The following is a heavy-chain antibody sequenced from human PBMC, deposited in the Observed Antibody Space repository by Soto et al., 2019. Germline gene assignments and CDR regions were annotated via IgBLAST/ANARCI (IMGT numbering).Heavy chain of an antibody. D-gene: IGHD4-17*01. J-gene: IGHJ4*02. Sequence: SETLSLTCTVSSGSISFYYWSWIRQPPGKGLEWIGYIYYGGSTNYNPSLKSRVTISVDTSKNQFSLKLSSVTAADTAVYYCARGNDYGDYYFDYWGQGTLVTVS. V-gene: IGHV4-59*01. CDR3: ARGNDYGDYYFDY. CDR2: IYYGGST. CDR1: SGSISFYY.